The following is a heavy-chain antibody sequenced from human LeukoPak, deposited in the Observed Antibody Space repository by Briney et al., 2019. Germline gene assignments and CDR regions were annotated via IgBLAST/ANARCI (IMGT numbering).Heavy chain of an antibody. V-gene: IGHV3-30*01. CDR3: ATLPDYFDY. J-gene: IGHJ4*02. Sequence: YFADSVKGRFTISRDNSKDTLYLQMNSLRAEDTAVYYCATLPDYFDYWGQGTLVTVSS.